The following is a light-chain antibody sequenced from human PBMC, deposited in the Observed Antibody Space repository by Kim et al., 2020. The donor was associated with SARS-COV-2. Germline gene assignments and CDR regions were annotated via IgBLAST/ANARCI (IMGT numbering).Light chain of an antibody. J-gene: IGLJ2*01. Sequence: GQKVPLSCSGSSSNIGNNYVSWYHQLPGTTPKLLIYDNDKRPSGIPDRFSGSKSGTSATLGIAALQTGDEAVYYCGTWDNKLSAGVFGGGTQLTVL. V-gene: IGLV1-51*01. CDR3: GTWDNKLSAGV. CDR2: DND. CDR1: SSNIGNNY.